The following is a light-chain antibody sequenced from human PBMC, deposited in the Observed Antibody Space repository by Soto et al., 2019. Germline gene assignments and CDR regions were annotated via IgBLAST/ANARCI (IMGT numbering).Light chain of an antibody. CDR3: GERDSNPRT. V-gene: IGKV1-17*03. CDR1: QGINNY. Sequence: DIQMTQSPSAMSASVGDRDTLTCRAGQGINNYLSWFQQKPGKVPKRLIYAESSLQSGVPARFSGGGSGTEFTLRISSLQPEDLATYYCGERDSNPRTFGQGTKVAIK. CDR2: AES. J-gene: IGKJ1*01.